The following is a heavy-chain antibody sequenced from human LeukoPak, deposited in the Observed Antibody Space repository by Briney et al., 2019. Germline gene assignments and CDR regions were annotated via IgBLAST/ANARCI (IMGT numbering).Heavy chain of an antibody. J-gene: IGHJ4*02. V-gene: IGHV1-2*02. CDR2: MYPSSGAT. Sequence: ASVKVSCKASRYTLTGYYMHWVRPAPGQGVELMGYMYPSSGATKYAQKCQGRVTMTRDTSISTAYMELSGLESDDMAVYYCGTLLSNGPFDYWGQGSLVSVSS. CDR1: RYTLTGYY. CDR3: GTLLSNGPFDY.